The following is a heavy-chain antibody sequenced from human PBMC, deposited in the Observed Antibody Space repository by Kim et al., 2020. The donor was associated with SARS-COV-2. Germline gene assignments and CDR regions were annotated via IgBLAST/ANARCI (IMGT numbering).Heavy chain of an antibody. V-gene: IGHV3-9*01. D-gene: IGHD6-19*01. CDR3: AKGSSGWTYYYYYGMDV. Sequence: GKGRLTISRDNAKNSLYLQMNSLRAEDTALYYCAKGSSGWTYYYYYGMDVWGQGTTVTVSS. J-gene: IGHJ6*02.